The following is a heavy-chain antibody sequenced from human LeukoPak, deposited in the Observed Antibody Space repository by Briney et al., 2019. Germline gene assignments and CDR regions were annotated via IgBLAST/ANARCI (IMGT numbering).Heavy chain of an antibody. Sequence: GGSLRLSCAASGFTFSSYAMHWVRQAPGKGLEWVAVISYDGSNKYYADSVKGRFTISRDNSKNTLYLQMNSLRAKDTAVYYCARERDSSGWYLPFDYWGQGTLVTVSS. CDR3: ARERDSSGWYLPFDY. CDR2: ISYDGSNK. V-gene: IGHV3-30*04. D-gene: IGHD6-19*01. CDR1: GFTFSSYA. J-gene: IGHJ4*02.